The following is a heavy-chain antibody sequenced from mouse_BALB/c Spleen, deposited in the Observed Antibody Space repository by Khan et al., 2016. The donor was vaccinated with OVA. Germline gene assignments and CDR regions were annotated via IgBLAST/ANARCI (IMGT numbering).Heavy chain of an antibody. D-gene: IGHD2-10*01. J-gene: IGHJ4*01. CDR1: GFSLTPYG. CDR3: ARQPYYHYYIMDY. V-gene: IGHV2-6-1*01. CDR2: IWSDGST. Sequence: QVQLKESGPGLVAPSQSLSITCTISGFSLTPYGVHWVRQPPGKGLEWLVMIWSDGSTTYNSTLKSRLSISKDNSKSQVFLKMNSLQTDDTAMYYCARQPYYHYYIMDYWGQGTSVTGSS.